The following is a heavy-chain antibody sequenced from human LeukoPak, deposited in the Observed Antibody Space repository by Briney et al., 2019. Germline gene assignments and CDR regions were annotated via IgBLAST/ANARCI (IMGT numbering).Heavy chain of an antibody. CDR2: IIPIFGTA. D-gene: IGHD3-10*01. J-gene: IGHJ5*02. Sequence: ASVKVSCKASGGTFSSYAISWVRQAPGQGLEWMGGIIPIFGTANYAQKFQGRVTITADESTSTAYMELSSLRSGDTAVYYCARQLEYYGRFDPWGQGTLVTVSS. V-gene: IGHV1-69*01. CDR3: ARQLEYYGRFDP. CDR1: GGTFSSYA.